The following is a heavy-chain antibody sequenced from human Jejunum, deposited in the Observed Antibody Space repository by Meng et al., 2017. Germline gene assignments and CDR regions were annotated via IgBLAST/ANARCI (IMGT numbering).Heavy chain of an antibody. CDR2: VHHTGST. J-gene: IGHJ3*01. CDR3: ARELRRYSGSYSRGDAFDF. V-gene: IGHV4-38-2*01. Sequence: GSLRLSCAVSEYSISRGYYWAWIRQAPGKGLEWIGHVHHTGSTYYNPSLRSRVTLLVDTSKNQFFLEMTSVTASDTAVYYCARELRRYSGSYSRGDAFDFWGQGTMVTVSS. CDR1: EYSISRGYY. D-gene: IGHD1-26*01.